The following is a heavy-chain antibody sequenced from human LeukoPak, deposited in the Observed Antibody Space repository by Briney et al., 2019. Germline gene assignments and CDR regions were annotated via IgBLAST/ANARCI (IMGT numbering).Heavy chain of an antibody. J-gene: IGHJ4*02. CDR1: GGSISSYY. CDR2: ICYSGST. D-gene: IGHD3-16*02. CDR3: ARDRWPRDY. Sequence: SETLSLTCTVSGGSISSYYWSWIRQPPGKGLEWIGYICYSGSTNYNPSLKSRVTISVDTSKNQFSLKLSSVTAADTAVYYCARDRWPRDYWGQGTLVTVSS. V-gene: IGHV4-59*01.